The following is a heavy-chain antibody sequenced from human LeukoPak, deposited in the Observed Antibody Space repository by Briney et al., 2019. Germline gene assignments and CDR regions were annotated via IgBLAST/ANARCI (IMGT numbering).Heavy chain of an antibody. D-gene: IGHD3-10*01. J-gene: IGHJ3*02. CDR3: ARLPTERGYYYGSGNFVDI. CDR1: GGSISSYY. Sequence: PSETLSLTCTVSGGSISSYYWSWIRQPPGKGLEWIGYIYYSGSTNYNPSLKSRVTISVGTSKNQFSLKLSSVTAADTAVYYCARLPTERGYYYGSGNFVDIWGQGTMVTVSS. V-gene: IGHV4-59*08. CDR2: IYYSGST.